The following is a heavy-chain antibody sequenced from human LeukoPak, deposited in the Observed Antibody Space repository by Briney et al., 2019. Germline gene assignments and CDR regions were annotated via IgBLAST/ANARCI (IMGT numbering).Heavy chain of an antibody. J-gene: IGHJ4*02. D-gene: IGHD4-17*01. CDR3: ARDSGDYFDY. V-gene: IGHV4-31*03. Sequence: PSETLSLTCTVSGGSISSGGYYWSWSRQHPGKGLEWIGYIYYSGSTYYNPSLKSRVTISVDTSKNQFSLKLSSVTAADTAVYYCARDSGDYFDYWGQGTLVTVSS. CDR1: GGSISSGGYY. CDR2: IYYSGST.